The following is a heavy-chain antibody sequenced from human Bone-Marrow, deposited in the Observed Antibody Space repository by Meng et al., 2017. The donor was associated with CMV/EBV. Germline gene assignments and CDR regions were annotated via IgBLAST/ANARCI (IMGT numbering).Heavy chain of an antibody. Sequence: KGSGYSCTSYWISWVRQMPGKGLEWMGRIDPSDSYATYSPSFQGHVTISADRSISTAYLQWSSLRASDTAMYYCAVERVVYAYHMDYWGQGTLVTVSS. V-gene: IGHV5-10-1*01. J-gene: IGHJ4*02. CDR3: AVERVVYAYHMDY. D-gene: IGHD2-8*02. CDR1: GYSCTSYW. CDR2: IDPSDSYA.